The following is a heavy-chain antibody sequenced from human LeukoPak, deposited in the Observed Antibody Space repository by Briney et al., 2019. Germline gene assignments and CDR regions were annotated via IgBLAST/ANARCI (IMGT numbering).Heavy chain of an antibody. J-gene: IGHJ4*02. Sequence: GGSLRLSCAASRLTFSHYWMSWVRQAPGKGLEWVAAINQDGDRTEYVDSVKGRFSISRDSATNSWDLQMSSLRVEDMALYYCATLVFSGGWCPGYWGQGTLVTVSS. CDR2: INQDGDRT. V-gene: IGHV3-7*01. CDR3: ATLVFSGGWCPGY. D-gene: IGHD6-19*01. CDR1: RLTFSHYW.